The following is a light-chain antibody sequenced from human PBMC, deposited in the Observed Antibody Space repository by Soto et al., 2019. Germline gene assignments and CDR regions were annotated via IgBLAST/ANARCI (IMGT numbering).Light chain of an antibody. CDR2: SNN. J-gene: IGLJ2*01. V-gene: IGLV1-44*01. CDR1: SSNIGSNT. CDR3: AAWDDSLNGVV. Sequence: LTQPPSASGTPGQRVTISCSGSSSNIGSNTVNWYQQLPGTAPKLLIYSNNQRPSGVPDRFSGSKSGTSASLAISGLQSEDEADYYCAAWDDSLNGVVFGGGTQLTVL.